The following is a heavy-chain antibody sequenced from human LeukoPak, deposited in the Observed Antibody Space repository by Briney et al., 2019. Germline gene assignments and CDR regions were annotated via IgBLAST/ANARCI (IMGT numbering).Heavy chain of an antibody. CDR1: GFTFSSYS. D-gene: IGHD3-22*01. V-gene: IGHV3-7*01. CDR3: ARDPSGYSSGYYSLIYYYYDMDV. Sequence: GRSLRLSCAASGFTFSSYSMNWVRQAPGKGLEWVANIKQDGSEKYYVDSVKGRFTISRDNAKNSLYLQMNSLRAEDTAVYYCARDPSGYSSGYYSLIYYYYDMDVWGQGTTVTVSS. CDR2: IKQDGSEK. J-gene: IGHJ6*02.